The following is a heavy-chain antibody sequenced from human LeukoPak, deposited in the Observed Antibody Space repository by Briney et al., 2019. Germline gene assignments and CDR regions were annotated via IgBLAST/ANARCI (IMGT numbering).Heavy chain of an antibody. CDR1: GGSISSYY. CDR2: IYTSGST. Sequence: SETLSLTCTVSGGSISSYYWSWIRQPAGKGLEWIGRIYTSGSTNYNPSLKSRVTMSVDTSKNQFSLKLSSVTAADTAVYYCARAPLYCSSTSCPPSRAFDIWGQGTMVTVSS. D-gene: IGHD2-2*01. CDR3: ARAPLYCSSTSCPPSRAFDI. J-gene: IGHJ3*02. V-gene: IGHV4-4*07.